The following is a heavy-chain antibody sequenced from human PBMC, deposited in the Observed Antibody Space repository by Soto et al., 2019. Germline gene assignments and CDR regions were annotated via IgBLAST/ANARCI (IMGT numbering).Heavy chain of an antibody. CDR2: ISYDGSNK. D-gene: IGHD3-3*01. CDR1: GFTFSSYG. V-gene: IGHV3-30*18. Sequence: PGGSLRLSCAASGFTFSSYGMHWVRQAPGKGLEWVAVISYDGSNKYYADSVKGRFTISRDNSKNTLYLQMNSLRAEDTAVYYCAKDLVGRDFWSGHKNYYYYGMGVWGQGTTVTVSS. CDR3: AKDLVGRDFWSGHKNYYYYGMGV. J-gene: IGHJ6*02.